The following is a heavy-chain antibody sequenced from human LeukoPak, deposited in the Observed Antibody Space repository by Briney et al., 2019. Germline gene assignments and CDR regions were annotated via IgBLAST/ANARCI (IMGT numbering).Heavy chain of an antibody. D-gene: IGHD4-17*01. V-gene: IGHV4-39*01. CDR2: IYYSGST. CDR1: GGSISSSSYY. Sequence: SETLSLTCTVSGGSISSSSYYWGWIRQPPGKGLEWIGSIYYSGSTYYNPSLKSRVTISVDTSKNQFSLKLSSATAADTAVYYCARLDYGDYYFDYWGQGTLVTVSS. J-gene: IGHJ4*02. CDR3: ARLDYGDYYFDY.